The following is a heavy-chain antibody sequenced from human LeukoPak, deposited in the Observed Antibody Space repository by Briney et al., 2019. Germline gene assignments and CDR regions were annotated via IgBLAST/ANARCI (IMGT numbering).Heavy chain of an antibody. CDR1: GGTFSSYA. Sequence: SVKVSCKASGGTFSSYAISWVRQAPGQGLEWMGGIIPIFGTANYAQKFQGRVTITADESTSTAYMELSSLRSEDTAVYYCARCTVGVQLEPRPFDYWGQGTLVTVSS. CDR2: IIPIFGTA. CDR3: ARCTVGVQLEPRPFDY. D-gene: IGHD1-1*01. V-gene: IGHV1-69*13. J-gene: IGHJ4*02.